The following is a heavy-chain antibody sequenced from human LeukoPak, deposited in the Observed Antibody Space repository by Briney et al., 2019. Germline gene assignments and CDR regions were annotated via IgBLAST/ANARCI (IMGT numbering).Heavy chain of an antibody. J-gene: IGHJ4*02. Sequence: SQTLSLTCTVSGGSISSGGYYWSWIRQHPGKGLEWIGYIYYSGSTYYNPSLKSRVTISVDTSKNQFSLRLSSVTAADTAVYYCATLYCSRTSCYVDYWGQGTLVTVSS. CDR1: GGSISSGGYY. D-gene: IGHD2-2*01. CDR2: IYYSGST. CDR3: ATLYCSRTSCYVDY. V-gene: IGHV4-31*03.